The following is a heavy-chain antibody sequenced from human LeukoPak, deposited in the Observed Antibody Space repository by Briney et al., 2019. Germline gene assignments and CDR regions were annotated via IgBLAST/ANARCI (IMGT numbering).Heavy chain of an antibody. D-gene: IGHD1-1*01. V-gene: IGHV3-7*01. CDR3: AIATTGRGAFGS. CDR1: GFTFSDFW. CDR2: TNEAGGDK. Sequence: GGSLRLSCAASGFTFSDFWMSWIRQAPGKGLDCVASTNEAGGDKYYVDSVKGRFTISRDNSKTSLSLQMNSLTAEDTAIYYCAIATTGRGAFGSWGQGTLVSVSS. J-gene: IGHJ4*02.